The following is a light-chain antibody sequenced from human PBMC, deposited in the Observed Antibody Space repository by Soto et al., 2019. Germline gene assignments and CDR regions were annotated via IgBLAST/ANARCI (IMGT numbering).Light chain of an antibody. J-gene: IGKJ4*01. Sequence: EIVLTQSPATLSLSPGERATLSCRASQGVSSYLAWYQQKPAQPPRLFIYDASNRATGIPARSSGSGSGTDFTLTISSLEPDDFAVYYCQQRSDWPSTFGGGTKVQIK. V-gene: IGKV3-11*01. CDR2: DAS. CDR1: QGVSSY. CDR3: QQRSDWPST.